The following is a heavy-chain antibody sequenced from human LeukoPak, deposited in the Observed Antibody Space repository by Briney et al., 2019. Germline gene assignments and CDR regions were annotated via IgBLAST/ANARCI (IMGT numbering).Heavy chain of an antibody. CDR2: ISDSGGST. V-gene: IGHV3-23*01. J-gene: IGHJ4*02. CDR1: GFTFSSYA. Sequence: GSLRLSCAASGFTFSSYAMSWVRQAPGKGLEWVSAISDSGGSTYYADSVKGRFTIARENSKNTLYLQMNSLRAEDTAVYYWAKQTGRAQPLPDYWGQGTLVTVSS. CDR3: AKQTGRAQPLPDY. D-gene: IGHD3-10*01.